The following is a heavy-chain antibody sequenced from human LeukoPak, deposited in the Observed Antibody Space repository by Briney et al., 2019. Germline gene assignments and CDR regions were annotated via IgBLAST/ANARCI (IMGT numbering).Heavy chain of an antibody. CDR1: GGSISSYY. CDR3: ASNYYYDSSGYYSEYFQH. D-gene: IGHD3-22*01. V-gene: IGHV4-4*07. J-gene: IGHJ1*01. Sequence: SETLSLTCTVSGGSISSYYWSWIRQPAGKGLEWIGRIYTSGSTNYNPSLKSQVTMSVDTSKNQFSLKLSSVTAADTAVYYCASNYYYDSSGYYSEYFQHWGQGTLVTVSS. CDR2: IYTSGST.